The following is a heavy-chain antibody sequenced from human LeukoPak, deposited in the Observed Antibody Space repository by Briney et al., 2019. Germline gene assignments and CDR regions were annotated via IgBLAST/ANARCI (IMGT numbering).Heavy chain of an antibody. CDR2: IYYSGST. CDR3: ARAPPHYDYYMDV. V-gene: IGHV4-59*01. Sequence: SETLSLTCTVSGGSISSYYWSWIRQPPGKGLEWIGYIYYSGSTNYNPSLKSRVTISVDTSKNQFSLKLVSVTAADTAVYYCARAPPHYDYYMDVWGKGTTVTVSS. J-gene: IGHJ6*03. CDR1: GGSISSYY.